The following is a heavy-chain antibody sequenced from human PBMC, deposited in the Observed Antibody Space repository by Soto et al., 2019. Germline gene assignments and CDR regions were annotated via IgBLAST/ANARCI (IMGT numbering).Heavy chain of an antibody. J-gene: IGHJ6*03. D-gene: IGHD2-2*01. V-gene: IGHV1-58*02. CDR3: AAGSNRYYYYYYMDV. CDR1: GFTFTSSA. Sequence: ASVKVSCKASGFTFTSSAMQWVRQARGQRLEWIGWIVVGSGNTNYAQKIQERVTITRDMSTSTAYMELSSLRSEDTAVYYCAAGSNRYYYYYYMDVWGKGTTVTVSS. CDR2: IVVGSGNT.